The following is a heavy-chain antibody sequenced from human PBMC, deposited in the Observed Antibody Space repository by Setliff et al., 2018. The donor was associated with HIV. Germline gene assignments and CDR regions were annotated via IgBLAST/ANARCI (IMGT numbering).Heavy chain of an antibody. D-gene: IGHD1-26*01. CDR1: GFTFDNVD. CDR2: ISKNSFSI. J-gene: IGHJ4*02. CDR3: ATGRLRATSPFDN. V-gene: IGHV3-23*01. Sequence: GSLRLSCAASGFTFDNVDMNWVRQAPGKGPEWVSSISKNSFSIYYTDSVKGRFTVSRDNSRDTLYLQMNGLRAEDTAVYYCATGRLRATSPFDNWGQGTLVTVSS.